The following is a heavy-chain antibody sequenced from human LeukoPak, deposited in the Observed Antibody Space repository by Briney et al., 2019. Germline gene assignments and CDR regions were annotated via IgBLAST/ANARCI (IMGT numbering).Heavy chain of an antibody. CDR3: TGPPG. CDR2: IRGKSAGGTA. J-gene: IGHJ4*02. V-gene: IGHV3-15*01. Sequence: GGSLRLSCAASGLSVSDAWVAWVRQAPGKGLEGVGRIRGKSAGGTADYVASVKGRFTISTDDSKNILYLQMNSLTSEDTAVYYGTGPPGWGQGTLVTVSS. CDR1: GLSVSDAW.